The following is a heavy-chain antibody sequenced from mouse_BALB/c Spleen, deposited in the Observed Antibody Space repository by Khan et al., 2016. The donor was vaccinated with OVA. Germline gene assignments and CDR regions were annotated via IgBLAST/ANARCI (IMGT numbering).Heavy chain of an antibody. D-gene: IGHD2-1*01. CDR2: INYSGST. Sequence: EVELVESGPGLVKPSQSLSLTCTVTGYSITSDYAWNWIRQFPGNKLEWMGYINYSGSTNYNPALKSRIFITRDTSKNQFFLQLNSVTTADTATYYCARDGTRYNYDMDYWGQGTSVTVSS. CDR1: GYSITSDYA. V-gene: IGHV3-2*02. J-gene: IGHJ4*01. CDR3: ARDGTRYNYDMDY.